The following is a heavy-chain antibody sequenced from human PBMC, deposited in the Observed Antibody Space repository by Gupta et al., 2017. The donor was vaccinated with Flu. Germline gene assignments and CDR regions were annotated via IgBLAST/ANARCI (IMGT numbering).Heavy chain of an antibody. CDR3: VRDRRPIVGPSPD. D-gene: IGHD1-26*01. CDR1: GFTLSDNW. Sequence: EVQLVESGGGLVQPGGYLRLSCAASGFTLSDNWLHWVRQPPGKGLVWVSHINSDGSNTKYADSVKGRFTISRDNAKNTLYLQMNSLRAEDTAVYYCVRDRRPIVGPSPDWGQGTLVTVSS. CDR2: INSDGSNT. V-gene: IGHV3-74*01. J-gene: IGHJ4*02.